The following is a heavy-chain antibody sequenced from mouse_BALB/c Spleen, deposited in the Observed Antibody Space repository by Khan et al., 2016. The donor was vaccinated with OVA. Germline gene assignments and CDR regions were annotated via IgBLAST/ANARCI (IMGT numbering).Heavy chain of an antibody. D-gene: IGHD1-1*01. CDR1: GFTFSSYA. CDR2: ISSGGTYT. J-gene: IGHJ2*01. Sequence: EVELVESGGTLVKPGGSLKLSCAASGFTFSSYAMSWVRQTPEKRLEWVATISSGGTYTYYPDSVKGRFTISRDTAKNTLYLQMSSLRSEDTAMYYCGRDYYGSSYEDYWGQGTTLTVAS. CDR3: GRDYYGSSYEDY. V-gene: IGHV5-9-3*01.